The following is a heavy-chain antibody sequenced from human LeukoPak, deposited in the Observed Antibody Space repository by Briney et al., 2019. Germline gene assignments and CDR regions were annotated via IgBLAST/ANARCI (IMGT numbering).Heavy chain of an antibody. CDR2: INGYGSST. V-gene: IGHV3-74*01. D-gene: IGHD5-18*01. CDR3: ARDAPGNTALDY. CDR1: GFTFDSYW. J-gene: IGHJ4*02. Sequence: GGSLRPSCAASGFTFDSYWMHWVRQAPGKGLVWVSRINGYGSSTDFADSVKGRFTISRDNAKNTLYLQMNSLRAEDTAVYYCARDAPGNTALDYWGQGTLVTVSS.